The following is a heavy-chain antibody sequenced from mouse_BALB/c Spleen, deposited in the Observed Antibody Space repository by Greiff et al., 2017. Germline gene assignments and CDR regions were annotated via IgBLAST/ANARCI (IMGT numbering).Heavy chain of an antibody. CDR1: GYSLTSYW. CDR3: AREGITTVVATKEWFAY. V-gene: IGHV1-7*01. Sequence: VQLQQSGAELAKPGASVKMSCKASGYSLTSYWMHWVKQRPGQGLEWIGYINPRTGYTEYNQKFKDKATLTADKSSSTAYMQLSSLTSEDSAVYYCAREGITTVVATKEWFAYWGQGTLVTVSA. D-gene: IGHD1-1*01. CDR2: INPRTGYT. J-gene: IGHJ3*01.